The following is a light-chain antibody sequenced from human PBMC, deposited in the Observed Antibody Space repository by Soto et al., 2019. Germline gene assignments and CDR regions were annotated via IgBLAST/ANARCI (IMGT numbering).Light chain of an antibody. V-gene: IGKV3-15*01. J-gene: IGKJ5*01. CDR1: QSVSRK. CDR2: GAS. Sequence: EIVMTQSPATLSVSPGERATLSCRASQSVSRKLAWYQQRPVQAPRLLIYGASTRATGIPARFSGSGSGTEFTLTISSLQYEDFAVYYCQQYNNWHPITFGQGTRLEIK. CDR3: QQYNNWHPIT.